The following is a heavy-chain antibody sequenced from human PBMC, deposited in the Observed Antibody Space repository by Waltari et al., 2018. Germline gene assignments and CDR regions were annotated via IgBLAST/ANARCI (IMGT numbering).Heavy chain of an antibody. J-gene: IGHJ3*02. CDR1: GGSISSYY. V-gene: IGHV4-59*01. CDR2: IYYSGST. Sequence: QVQLQESGPGLVTPSETLSLTCTVSGGSISSYYWSWIRQPPGKGLEWIGYIYYSGSTNYNPALKSRVTISVDTSKNQFSLKLSSVTAADTAVYYCARLGDGAFDIWGQGTMVTVSS. CDR3: ARLGDGAFDI.